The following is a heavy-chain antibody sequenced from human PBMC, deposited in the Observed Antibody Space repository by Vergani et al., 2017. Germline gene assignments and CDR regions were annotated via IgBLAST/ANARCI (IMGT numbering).Heavy chain of an antibody. J-gene: IGHJ5*02. Sequence: DLQESGPGLVKSSETLSLNCAVSGYSISSSSYYWGWIRQPPGKGLEWIGSIYYSGSTYYNPSLKSRVTISVDTSKNQFSLKLSSVTAADTAVYYCARGYSSGWYFDPWGQGTLVTVSS. CDR1: GYSISSSSYY. CDR2: IYYSGST. CDR3: ARGYSSGWYFDP. V-gene: IGHV4-39*01. D-gene: IGHD6-19*01.